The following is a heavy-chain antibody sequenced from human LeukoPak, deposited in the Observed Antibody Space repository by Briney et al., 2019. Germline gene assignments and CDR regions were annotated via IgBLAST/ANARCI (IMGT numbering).Heavy chain of an antibody. CDR1: GYSFTSHY. Sequence: ASVKVSCKASGYSFTSHYMHWVRQAPGQGLEWLGLINPSGSSTLYAQKFQGRVTMTTDTSTSTAYMELRSLRSDDTAMYYCARRGGKNYGDYLLYYYYMDVWGKGTTVTVSS. J-gene: IGHJ6*03. D-gene: IGHD4-17*01. V-gene: IGHV1-46*01. CDR2: INPSGSST. CDR3: ARRGGKNYGDYLLYYYYMDV.